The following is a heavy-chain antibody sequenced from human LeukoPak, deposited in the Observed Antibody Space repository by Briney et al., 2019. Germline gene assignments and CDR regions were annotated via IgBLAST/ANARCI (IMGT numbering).Heavy chain of an antibody. V-gene: IGHV4-59*01. CDR3: ARVLGIAARPDWFDP. J-gene: IGHJ5*02. D-gene: IGHD6-6*01. CDR2: IYYSGST. CDR1: GGSISSYY. Sequence: SETLSLTCTVSGGSISSYYWSWIRQPPGKGLEWIGYIYYSGSTNYNPSLKSRVTISVDTSKNQFSLKLSSVTAADTAVYYCARVLGIAARPDWFDPWGQGTLVTVSS.